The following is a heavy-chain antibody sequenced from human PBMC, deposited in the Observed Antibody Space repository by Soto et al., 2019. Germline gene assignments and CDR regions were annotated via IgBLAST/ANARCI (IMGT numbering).Heavy chain of an antibody. CDR2: INAGNGNT. Sequence: GASVKVSCKASGYTFTSYAMHWVRQAPGQRLEWMGWINAGNGNTKYSQKFQGRVTVTRNTSISTAYMELSSLRSEDTAVYYCARGVGYSYGYWFDPWGQGTLVTVSS. D-gene: IGHD5-18*01. V-gene: IGHV1-3*01. CDR3: ARGVGYSYGYWFDP. J-gene: IGHJ5*02. CDR1: GYTFTSYA.